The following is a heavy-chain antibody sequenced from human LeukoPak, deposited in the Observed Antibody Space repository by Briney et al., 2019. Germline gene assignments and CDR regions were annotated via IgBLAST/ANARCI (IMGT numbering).Heavy chain of an antibody. CDR2: ISFDGSNK. D-gene: IGHD2-15*01. J-gene: IGHJ4*02. CDR1: GFTFSSYG. CDR3: ARDRDIVVVVAASLDY. Sequence: GRSLRLSCAASGFTFSSYGMHWVRQAPGKGLEWVAVISFDGSNKYYAYSVKGRFTISRDNSKNTLYLQMNSLRAEDTAVYYCARDRDIVVVVAASLDYWGQGTLVTVSS. V-gene: IGHV3-30*03.